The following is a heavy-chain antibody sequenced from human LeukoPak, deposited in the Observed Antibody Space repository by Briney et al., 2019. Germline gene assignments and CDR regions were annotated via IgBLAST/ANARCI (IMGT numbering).Heavy chain of an antibody. D-gene: IGHD3-10*01. CDR2: IRYDGSNK. V-gene: IGHV3-30*02. J-gene: IGHJ6*03. CDR1: GLTFSSYG. Sequence: GGSLRLSCAASGLTFSSYGMSWVRQAPGKGLEWVAFIRYDGSNKYYADSVKGRFTISRDNSKNTLYLQMNSLRAEDTAVYYCAKDSLWFGEDYYMDVWGKGTTVTISS. CDR3: AKDSLWFGEDYYMDV.